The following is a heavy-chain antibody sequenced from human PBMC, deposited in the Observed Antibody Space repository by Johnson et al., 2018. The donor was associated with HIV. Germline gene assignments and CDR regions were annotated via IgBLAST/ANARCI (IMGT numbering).Heavy chain of an antibody. J-gene: IGHJ3*01. CDR3: ARATYYYDTTGYLTRPRAFDL. CDR2: INWNGGST. Sequence: VQLVESGGGVVRPGGSLRLSCAASGFTFDDYGMSWVRQAPGKGLEWVSGINWNGGSTGYADSVKGRFTISRDNATNSLYLQMNSLKPEDTALYYCARATYYYDTTGYLTRPRAFDLWGQGTMVTVSS. V-gene: IGHV3-20*04. CDR1: GFTFDDYG. D-gene: IGHD3-22*01.